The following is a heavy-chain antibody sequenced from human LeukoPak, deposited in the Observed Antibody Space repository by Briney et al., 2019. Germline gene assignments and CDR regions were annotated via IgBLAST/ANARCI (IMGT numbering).Heavy chain of an antibody. CDR3: ATELWIQLWPPPFAY. CDR2: FDPEDGET. CDR1: GYTLTESS. V-gene: IGHV1-24*01. J-gene: IGHJ4*02. Sequence: ASVKVSCKVSGYTLTESSMHWVRHAPGKGLEWMGDFDPEDGETIYAQKFQGRVTMTDDTSTDTAYMELSSLRSEDTAVYYCATELWIQLWPPPFAYWGQGTLVTVSS. D-gene: IGHD5-18*01.